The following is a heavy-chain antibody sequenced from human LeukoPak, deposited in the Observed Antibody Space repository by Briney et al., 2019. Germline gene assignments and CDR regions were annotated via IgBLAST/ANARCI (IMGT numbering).Heavy chain of an antibody. CDR3: ARAPSEIGGYYPEYFRH. J-gene: IGHJ1*01. D-gene: IGHD3-22*01. CDR1: GFTFSTYW. CDR2: IKSDGST. V-gene: IGHV3-74*01. Sequence: GGSLRLSCAASGFTFSTYWMHWVRHAPGKGLVWVSRIKSDGSTNYADSVKGRFTISRGNAKNTASLQMNSLGPEDTGVYYCARAPSEIGGYYPEYFRHWGQGTLVTVSS.